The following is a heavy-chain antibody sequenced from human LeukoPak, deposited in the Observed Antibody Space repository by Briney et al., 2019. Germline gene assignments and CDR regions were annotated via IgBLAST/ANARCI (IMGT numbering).Heavy chain of an antibody. CDR2: ISPSGDTT. CDR3: VRAGDQFFDS. Sequence: ASVKVSCKMSGYTFANYFMHWVRQTPGQGLEWMGIISPSGDTTTYAQKFVGRITVSRDASTGTVYMDLSNLRSEDTAVYFCVRAGDQFFDSWDQGTQVTVSS. V-gene: IGHV1-46*01. J-gene: IGHJ4*02. CDR1: GYTFANYF. D-gene: IGHD7-27*01.